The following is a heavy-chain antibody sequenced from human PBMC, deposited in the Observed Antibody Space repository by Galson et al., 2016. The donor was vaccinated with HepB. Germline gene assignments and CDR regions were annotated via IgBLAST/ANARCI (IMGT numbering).Heavy chain of an antibody. CDR1: GYTFIDYY. D-gene: IGHD3-10*01. CDR3: ARSTGFGIRIDY. CDR2: IGPGSGDT. V-gene: IGHV1-2*02. Sequence: SVKVSCKASGYTFIDYYMQWVRQAPGQGLEWMGWIGPGSGDTKYARKFQGRVTITRDRSISTVTMELNRLRSDDTAVYYCARSTGFGIRIDYWGQGTQVTVSS. J-gene: IGHJ4*02.